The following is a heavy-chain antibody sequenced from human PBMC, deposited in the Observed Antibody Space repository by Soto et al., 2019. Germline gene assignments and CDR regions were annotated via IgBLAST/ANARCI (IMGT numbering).Heavy chain of an antibody. V-gene: IGHV3-30*18. Sequence: GGSLRLSCVASGFTFSSYGMHWVRQAPGKGLEWVAVISYDGSNKYYADSVKGRFTISRDNSKNTLYLQMNSLRAEDTAVYYCAKRGYGRYNWFDPWGQGTLVTVSS. CDR3: AKRGYGRYNWFDP. D-gene: IGHD5-18*01. J-gene: IGHJ5*02. CDR2: ISYDGSNK. CDR1: GFTFSSYG.